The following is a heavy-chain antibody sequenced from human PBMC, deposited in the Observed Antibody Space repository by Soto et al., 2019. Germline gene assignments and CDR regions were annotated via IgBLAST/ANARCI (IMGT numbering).Heavy chain of an antibody. D-gene: IGHD5-12*01. Sequence: SETLSLTCTVSGGSISSGDYYWSWIRQPPGKGLEWIGYIYYSGSTYYNPSLKSRVTISVDTSKNQFSLKLSSVTAADTAVYYCARDNRVHSGYDPYFDYWGQGSLVTVSS. J-gene: IGHJ4*02. CDR1: GGSISSGDYY. CDR2: IYYSGST. CDR3: ARDNRVHSGYDPYFDY. V-gene: IGHV4-30-4*01.